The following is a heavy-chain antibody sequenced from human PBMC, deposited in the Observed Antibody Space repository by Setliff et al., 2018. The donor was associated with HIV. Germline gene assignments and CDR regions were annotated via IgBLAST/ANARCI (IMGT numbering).Heavy chain of an antibody. Sequence: SETLSLTCTVSGDSTSSSSSYWGWIRQPPGKGLEWIGSIYYSGSTYYNPSLKSRVTISVDTSKNQFSLKLNSATAADTAVYYCARTRGYTYGYIDSWAQGTLVTAPQ. CDR1: GDSTSSSSSY. V-gene: IGHV4-39*01. D-gene: IGHD5-18*01. CDR3: ARTRGYTYGYIDS. CDR2: IYYSGST. J-gene: IGHJ4*02.